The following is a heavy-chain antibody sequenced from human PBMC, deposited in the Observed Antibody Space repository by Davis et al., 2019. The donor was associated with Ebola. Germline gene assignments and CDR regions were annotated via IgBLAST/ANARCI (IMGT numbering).Heavy chain of an antibody. J-gene: IGHJ4*02. CDR1: GFTFSSYG. CDR2: ISYDGSNK. CDR3: ARDPFGQYDSSGYEDY. D-gene: IGHD3-22*01. V-gene: IGHV3-30*03. Sequence: PGGSLRLSCAASGFTFSSYGMHWVRQAPGKGLEWVAVISYDGSNKYYADSVKGRFTISRDNSKNTLYLQMNSLRSKDTAVYYCARDPFGQYDSSGYEDYWGQGTLVTVSS.